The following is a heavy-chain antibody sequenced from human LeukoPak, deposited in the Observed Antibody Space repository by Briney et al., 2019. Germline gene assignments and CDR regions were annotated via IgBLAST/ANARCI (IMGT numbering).Heavy chain of an antibody. CDR2: INHSGST. V-gene: IGHV4-34*01. CDR1: GGSFSGYY. J-gene: IGHJ5*02. CDR3: ARLRWLPNWFDP. Sequence: SKTLSLTCAVYGGSFSGYYWSWIRQPPGKGLEWIGEINHSGSTNYNPSLKSRVTISVDTSKNQFSLKLSSVTAADTAVYYCARLRWLPNWFDPWGQGTLVTVSS. D-gene: IGHD4-23*01.